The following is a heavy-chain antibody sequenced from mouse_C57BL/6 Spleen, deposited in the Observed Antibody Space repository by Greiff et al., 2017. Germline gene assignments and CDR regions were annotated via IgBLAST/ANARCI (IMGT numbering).Heavy chain of an antibody. V-gene: IGHV7-3*01. CDR2: IRNKANGYTT. CDR3: ARATTGYFDY. D-gene: IGHD1-2*01. J-gene: IGHJ2*01. Sequence: EVKLVESGGGLVQPGGSLSLSCAASGFTFTAYYMSWVRQPPGKALEWLGFIRNKANGYTTEYSASVKGRFTISRDNAQSSLYLQMNALRAEDSATYYCARATTGYFDYWGQGTTLTVSS. CDR1: GFTFTAYY.